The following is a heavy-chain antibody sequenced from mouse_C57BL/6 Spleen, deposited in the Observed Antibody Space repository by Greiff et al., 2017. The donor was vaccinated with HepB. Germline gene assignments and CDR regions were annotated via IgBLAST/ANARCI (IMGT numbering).Heavy chain of an antibody. J-gene: IGHJ2*01. CDR3: ARLNYGSSYEGGLLYFDY. Sequence: QVQLQQSGAELARPGASVKLSCKASGYTFTSYGISWVKQRTGQGLEWIGEIYPRSGNTYYNEKFKGKATLTADKSSSTAYMELRSLTSEDSAVYFCARLNYGSSYEGGLLYFDYWGQGTTLTVSS. V-gene: IGHV1-81*01. CDR2: IYPRSGNT. D-gene: IGHD1-1*01. CDR1: GYTFTSYG.